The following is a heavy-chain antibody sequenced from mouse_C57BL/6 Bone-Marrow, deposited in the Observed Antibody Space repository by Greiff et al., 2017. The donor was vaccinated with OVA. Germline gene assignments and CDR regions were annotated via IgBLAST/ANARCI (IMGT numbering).Heavy chain of an antibody. Sequence: EVQGVESGGGLVKPGGSLKLSCAASGFTFSSYAMSWVRQTPGKRLEWVATISDGGSYTYYPDNVKGRFTISRDNAKNNLYLQMSHLKSEDTAMYYCARASDSSGYLYSMDYWGQGTSVTVSS. CDR1: GFTFSSYA. CDR3: ARASDSSGYLYSMDY. V-gene: IGHV5-4*01. D-gene: IGHD3-2*02. J-gene: IGHJ4*01. CDR2: ISDGGSYT.